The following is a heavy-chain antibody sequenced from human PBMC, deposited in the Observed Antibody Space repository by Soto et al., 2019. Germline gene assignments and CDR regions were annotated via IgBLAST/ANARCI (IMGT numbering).Heavy chain of an antibody. D-gene: IGHD2-21*02. V-gene: IGHV1-69*13. J-gene: IGHJ3*02. Sequence: SVKVSCKASGGTFSSYAISWVRQAPGQGLEWMGGIIPIFGTTNYAKKFQGRVTITADESTSTAYMELSSLRSEDTAVYYCARERPIVVVTAITAFDIWG. CDR3: ARERPIVVVTAITAFDI. CDR1: GGTFSSYA. CDR2: IIPIFGTT.